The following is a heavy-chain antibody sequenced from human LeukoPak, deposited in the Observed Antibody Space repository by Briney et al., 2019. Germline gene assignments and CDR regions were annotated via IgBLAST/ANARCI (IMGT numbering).Heavy chain of an antibody. Sequence: SETLSLTCTVSGGSISSSSYYWGWIRQPPGKGLEWIGSIYYSGSTYYNPSLKSRVTISVDTSKNQFSLKLSSVTAADTAVYYCAKTGAGAAAFDIWGQGTMVTVSS. CDR1: GGSISSSSYY. CDR2: IYYSGST. CDR3: AKTGAGAAAFDI. D-gene: IGHD3-10*01. V-gene: IGHV4-39*01. J-gene: IGHJ3*02.